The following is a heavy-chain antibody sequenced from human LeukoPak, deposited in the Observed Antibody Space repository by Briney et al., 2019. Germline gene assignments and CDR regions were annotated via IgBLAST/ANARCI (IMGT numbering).Heavy chain of an antibody. CDR3: ARQRYDILTGHKRSNFDY. CDR1: GGSISSYY. J-gene: IGHJ4*02. Sequence: PSETLSLTCTVSGGSISSYYWSWIRQPPGKGLEWIGYIYYSGSTNYNPSLKSRVTISVDTSKNQFFLKLSSVTAADTAVYYCARQRYDILTGHKRSNFDYWGQGTLVTVSS. V-gene: IGHV4-59*08. D-gene: IGHD3-9*01. CDR2: IYYSGST.